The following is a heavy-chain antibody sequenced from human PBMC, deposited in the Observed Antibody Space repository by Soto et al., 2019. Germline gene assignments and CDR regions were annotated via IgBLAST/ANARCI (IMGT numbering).Heavy chain of an antibody. CDR2: ISYDGSNK. CDR1: GFTFSSYA. V-gene: IGHV3-30-3*01. CDR3: AREKQAFDY. D-gene: IGHD6-13*01. J-gene: IGHJ4*02. Sequence: GGSLRLSCAASGFTFSSYAMHWVRQAPGKGLEWVAVISYDGSNKYYADSVKGRFTISRDNSKNTLYLQMNSLRAEDTAVYYCAREKQAFDYWGQGTLVTSPQ.